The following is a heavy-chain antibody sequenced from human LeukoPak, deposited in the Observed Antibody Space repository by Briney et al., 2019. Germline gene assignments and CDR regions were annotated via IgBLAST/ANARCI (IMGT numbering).Heavy chain of an antibody. CDR1: GFTFSSYA. J-gene: IGHJ4*02. CDR2: VSSNGGRT. CDR3: VKSIGSSTWYLNFDY. Sequence: GGSLRLSCSASGFTFSSYAMHWVRQAPGKGLEYVSGVSSNGGRTYHADSVKGRFTISRDNSKNTLDLQMSSLRAEDTAVYYCVKSIGSSTWYLNFDYWGQGILVTVSS. V-gene: IGHV3-64D*06. D-gene: IGHD6-13*01.